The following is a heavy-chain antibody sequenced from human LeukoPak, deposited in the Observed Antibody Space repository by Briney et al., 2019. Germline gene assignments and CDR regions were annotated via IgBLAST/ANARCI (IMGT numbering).Heavy chain of an antibody. D-gene: IGHD3-22*01. CDR2: ISGSGGSI. V-gene: IGHV3-23*01. Sequence: GGSLRLSCAASGFTLSSYAMGWVRQAPGKGLEWVSGISGSGGSIYYADSVKGRFTISRDNSKNTLYLQMNSLRAEDTAVYYCAKDRKNTMIVVGFDYWGQGTLVTVSS. J-gene: IGHJ4*02. CDR1: GFTLSSYA. CDR3: AKDRKNTMIVVGFDY.